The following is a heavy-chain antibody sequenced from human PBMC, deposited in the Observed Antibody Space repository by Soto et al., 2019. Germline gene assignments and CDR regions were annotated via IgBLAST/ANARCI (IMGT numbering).Heavy chain of an antibody. V-gene: IGHV4-61*08. J-gene: IGHJ3*01. CDR2: IYYSGST. CDR1: GGSISSGGYY. D-gene: IGHD2-15*01. CDR3: ATGSRSSTSDAFDV. Sequence: SETLSLTCTVSGGSISSGGYYWSWIRQHPGKGLEWIGFIYYSGSTYYNPALGNRVTMSVDTPVHQISLTLRSLTDADAAFYYCATGSRSSTSDAFDVWGPGKMVTVSS.